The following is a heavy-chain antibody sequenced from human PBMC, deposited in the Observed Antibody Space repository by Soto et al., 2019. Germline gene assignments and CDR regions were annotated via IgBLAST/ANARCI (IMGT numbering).Heavy chain of an antibody. D-gene: IGHD2-8*01. Sequence: QIQMVQSGAEVKQPGASVKISCKTSGYTFSSYSINWVRQAPGQGLEWMAWISTTSGNTHYAERVPGRVTVTLDKSARTAFMEMWGLTSDDTAVYFCAIDNGYYDFWGQGTLVTVSS. CDR2: ISTTSGNT. J-gene: IGHJ4*02. V-gene: IGHV1-18*01. CDR1: GYTFSSYS. CDR3: AIDNGYYDF.